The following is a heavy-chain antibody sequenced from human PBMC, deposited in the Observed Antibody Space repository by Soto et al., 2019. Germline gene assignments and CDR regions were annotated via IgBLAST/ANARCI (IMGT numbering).Heavy chain of an antibody. D-gene: IGHD2-15*01. CDR2: ISAYNGNT. J-gene: IGHJ3*02. V-gene: IGHV1-18*01. Sequence: ASVKVSCKASGYTFTSYGISLVRQAPGQGLELMGWISAYNGNTNYAQKLQGRVTMTTDTSTSTAYMELRSLRSDDTAVYYCARSSTEIVVVVAGPLDAFDIWGQGTMVTVSS. CDR1: GYTFTSYG. CDR3: ARSSTEIVVVVAGPLDAFDI.